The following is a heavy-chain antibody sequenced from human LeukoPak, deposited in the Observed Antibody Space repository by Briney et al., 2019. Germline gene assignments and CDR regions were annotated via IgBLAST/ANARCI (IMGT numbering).Heavy chain of an antibody. J-gene: IGHJ6*03. CDR1: GGTFSSHA. Sequence: GASVKVSCKASGGTFSSHAIAWVRQAPGQGPEWMGGIIPISGTADYAQKFQGRVTITTDQSTSTAYMELNSLTSDDTAIYYCARGLQYQLLKALRYYYMDVWGEGTTVTVSS. D-gene: IGHD2-2*01. CDR2: IIPISGTA. CDR3: ARGLQYQLLKALRYYYMDV. V-gene: IGHV1-69*05.